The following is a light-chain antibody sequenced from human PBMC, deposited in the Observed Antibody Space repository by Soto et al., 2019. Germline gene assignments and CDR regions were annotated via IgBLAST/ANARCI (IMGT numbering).Light chain of an antibody. CDR1: SSDIGGFDY. CDR3: SSFSTGSSPVL. Sequence: QSALTQPASVSGSPGQSITISCTGTSSDIGGFDYVSWYQQHPGKAPKLIISDVSDRPSGISHRLSGSKSDNTASLTISGLQAEDEADYYCSSFSTGSSPVLFGGGTKLTVL. J-gene: IGLJ2*01. CDR2: DVS. V-gene: IGLV2-14*01.